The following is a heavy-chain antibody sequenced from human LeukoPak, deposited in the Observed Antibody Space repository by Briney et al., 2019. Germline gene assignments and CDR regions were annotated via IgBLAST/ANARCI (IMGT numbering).Heavy chain of an antibody. J-gene: IGHJ4*02. CDR1: GFTFSSYV. CDR2: LSGSGGST. D-gene: IGHD6-19*01. CDR3: AKSVVAVAVNLDY. Sequence: PGGSLRLSCGASGFTFSSYVMSWVRQAPGKGLEWVSDLSGSGGSTYYADSVKGRFTISRDNSKNTLYLQMNSLRAEDTAVYYCAKSVVAVAVNLDYWGQGTLVTVSS. V-gene: IGHV3-23*01.